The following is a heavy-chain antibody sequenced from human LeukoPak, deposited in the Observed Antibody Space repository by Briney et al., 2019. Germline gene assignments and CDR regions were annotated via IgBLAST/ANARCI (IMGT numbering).Heavy chain of an antibody. Sequence: GGSLRLSCAASGFTFSTYSMSWVRQAPRKGLEWVSVIFPSGGTTYYADSVKGRFTISRDNSKNTLYLQMHSLRAEDTAVYYCAKDQRPDSGYDIDSWGQGTLVTVSS. CDR2: IFPSGGTT. CDR3: AKDQRPDSGYDIDS. V-gene: IGHV3-23*01. D-gene: IGHD5-12*01. CDR1: GFTFSTYS. J-gene: IGHJ4*02.